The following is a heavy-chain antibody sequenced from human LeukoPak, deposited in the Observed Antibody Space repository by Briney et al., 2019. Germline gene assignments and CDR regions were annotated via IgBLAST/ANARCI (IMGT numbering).Heavy chain of an antibody. CDR1: GFTFSDYY. CDR2: ISSSGSTI. V-gene: IGHV3-11*04. CDR3: ARGDCSSATCYTKDAFDV. J-gene: IGHJ3*01. D-gene: IGHD2-2*02. Sequence: GGSLRLSCAASGFTFSDYYMSWIRQAPGKGLEWVSYISSSGSTIYCADSVKGRFTISRDNAKNSLYLQMNSLRAEDTAVYYCARGDCSSATCYTKDAFDVWGQGTMVTVSS.